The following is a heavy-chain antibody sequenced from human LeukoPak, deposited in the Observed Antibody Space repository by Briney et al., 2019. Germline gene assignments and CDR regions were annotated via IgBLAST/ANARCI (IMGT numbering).Heavy chain of an antibody. CDR2: IIPILGIA. D-gene: IGHD6-19*01. J-gene: IGHJ4*02. Sequence: SVKVSCKASAGTFSSYAISWVRQAPGQGLEWMGRIIPILGIANYAQKFQGRVTITADKSTSTAYMELSSLRSEDTAVYYCARAEAYSGPDYWGQGTLVTVSS. V-gene: IGHV1-69*04. CDR3: ARAEAYSGPDY. CDR1: AGTFSSYA.